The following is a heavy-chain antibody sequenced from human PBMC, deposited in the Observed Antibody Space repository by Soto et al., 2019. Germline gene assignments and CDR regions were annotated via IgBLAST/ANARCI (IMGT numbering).Heavy chain of an antibody. CDR3: ARLQQLDAY. J-gene: IGHJ4*02. CDR1: GYTFTGYY. Sequence: ASVKVSCKASGYTFTGYYMHWVRQAPGQGLEWMGWMDPNSGGTNYAQKFQGRVTMTRDTSISTAYMELTWLRSDDTAVYYCARLQQLDAYWGQGTLVTVSS. D-gene: IGHD6-13*01. V-gene: IGHV1-2*02. CDR2: MDPNSGGT.